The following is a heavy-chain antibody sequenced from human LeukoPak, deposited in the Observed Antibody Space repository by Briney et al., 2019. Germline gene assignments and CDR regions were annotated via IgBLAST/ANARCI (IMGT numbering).Heavy chain of an antibody. CDR1: GFTFSSYS. J-gene: IGHJ4*02. Sequence: GGSLRLSCAASGFTFSSYSMNWVRQAPGKGLEWVGRIKSKTDGGTTDYAAPVKGRFTISRDDSKNTLYLQMNSLKTEDTAVYYCTTEGTSYSSNWQHRTFDSWGQGTLVTVSS. D-gene: IGHD6-13*01. CDR2: IKSKTDGGTT. CDR3: TTEGTSYSSNWQHRTFDS. V-gene: IGHV3-15*01.